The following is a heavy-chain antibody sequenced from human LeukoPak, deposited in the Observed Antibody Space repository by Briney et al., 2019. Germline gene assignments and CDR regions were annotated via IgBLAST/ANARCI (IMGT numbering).Heavy chain of an antibody. D-gene: IGHD4-17*01. Sequence: GGSLRLSCAASGFTFSSYSMNWVRQAPGKGLEWVSYISSSSSTIYYADSVKGRFTISRDNAKNSLYLQMNSLRAEDTAVYYCARRSGDYSSPFFYWGQGTLVTVSS. V-gene: IGHV3-48*01. CDR1: GFTFSSYS. CDR2: ISSSSSTI. J-gene: IGHJ4*02. CDR3: ARRSGDYSSPFFY.